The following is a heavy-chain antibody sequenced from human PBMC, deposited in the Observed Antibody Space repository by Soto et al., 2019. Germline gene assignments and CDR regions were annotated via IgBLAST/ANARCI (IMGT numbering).Heavy chain of an antibody. CDR1: GFTFSSYA. CDR2: ISGSGSNT. Sequence: EVQLLESGGGLVQPGGSLRLSCAASGFTFSSYAMSWVRQAPGKVLEWVSAISGSGSNTYYADSVKGRFTISRDNSKNTLYLQMNSLRAEDTAVYYCAKEDISGYYPLFDYWGQGTLVTVSS. V-gene: IGHV3-23*01. D-gene: IGHD3-22*01. CDR3: AKEDISGYYPLFDY. J-gene: IGHJ4*02.